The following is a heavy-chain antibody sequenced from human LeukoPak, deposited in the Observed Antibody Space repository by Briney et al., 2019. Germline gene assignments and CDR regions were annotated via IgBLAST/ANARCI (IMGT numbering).Heavy chain of an antibody. CDR1: GYTLTELS. Sequence: ASVTLSCKVSGYTLTELSMHWVRQAPGKGLEWMGGFDPEDGETIYAQKFHGRVTMTEDTSTDTAYMELSSLRSEDTAVYYCATDEGSSWPFDYWGQGTLGTVSS. V-gene: IGHV1-24*01. CDR2: FDPEDGET. J-gene: IGHJ4*02. D-gene: IGHD6-13*01. CDR3: ATDEGSSWPFDY.